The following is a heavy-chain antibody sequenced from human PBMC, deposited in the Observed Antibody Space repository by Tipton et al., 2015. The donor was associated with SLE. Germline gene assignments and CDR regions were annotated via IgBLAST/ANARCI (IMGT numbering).Heavy chain of an antibody. CDR1: GFTFDDYA. J-gene: IGHJ4*02. Sequence: SLRLSCVSSGFTFDDYAMHWVRQAPGKGLEWVSGISWNSGSIGYADSVKGRFTISRDNAKNSLFLQMNSLRPEDTALYYCAAGNRYTSGGWGQGTLVTVSS. D-gene: IGHD3-16*02. CDR2: ISWNSGSI. CDR3: AAGNRYTSGG. V-gene: IGHV3-9*01.